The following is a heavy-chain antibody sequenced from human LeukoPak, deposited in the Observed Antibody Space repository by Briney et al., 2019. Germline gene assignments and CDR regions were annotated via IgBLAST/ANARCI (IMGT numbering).Heavy chain of an antibody. CDR3: ARPLGCVKEYWWFDP. V-gene: IGHV1-2*02. Sequence: ASVKVSFTSSGYTFTYYYIHWLRQAPGQGHERVGWINPKRGGTNYAQYFQGRVTMTRDTSSTTVYMDLTRLRSDDTAVYFCARPLGCVKEYWWFDPWGQGTLVTVSS. D-gene: IGHD2/OR15-2a*01. CDR2: INPKRGGT. CDR1: GYTFTYYY. J-gene: IGHJ5*02.